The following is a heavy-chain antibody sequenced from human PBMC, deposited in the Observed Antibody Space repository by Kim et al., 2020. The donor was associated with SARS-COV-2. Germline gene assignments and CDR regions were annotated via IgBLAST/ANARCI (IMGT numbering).Heavy chain of an antibody. D-gene: IGHD5-12*01. Sequence: KGRFSISRDDSKNTLFLQMNSLKVEDTAVYYCTTDHGATIPLRSYYGMDVWGQGTTLTVSS. CDR3: TTDHGATIPLRSYYGMDV. J-gene: IGHJ6*02. V-gene: IGHV3-15*01.